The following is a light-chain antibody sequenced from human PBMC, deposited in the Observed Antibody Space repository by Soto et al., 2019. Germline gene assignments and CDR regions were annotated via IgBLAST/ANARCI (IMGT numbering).Light chain of an antibody. Sequence: DIQLTQSPSSLSASVGDRVTITFQASQDINNFVNWFQQKPGKAPKLLIYDASTLKPGVPSRFSGSGSGTDFRFTISSLQPEDFATYFCQQSDDFPTFGQGTRLEIK. V-gene: IGKV1-33*01. CDR3: QQSDDFPT. CDR2: DAS. CDR1: QDINNF. J-gene: IGKJ5*01.